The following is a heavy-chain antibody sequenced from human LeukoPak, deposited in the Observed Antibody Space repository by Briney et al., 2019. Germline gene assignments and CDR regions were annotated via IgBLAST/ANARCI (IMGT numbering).Heavy chain of an antibody. CDR1: GGSISSYY. Sequence: PSETLSLTCTVSGGSISSYYWSWIRQPAGKGLEWIGRIYTSGSTNYNPSLKSRVTISVDTSKNQFSLKLSSVTAADTAVYYCAIYGSGSSTGPGIYWGQGTLVTVSS. D-gene: IGHD3-10*01. V-gene: IGHV4-4*07. CDR3: AIYGSGSSTGPGIY. CDR2: IYTSGST. J-gene: IGHJ4*02.